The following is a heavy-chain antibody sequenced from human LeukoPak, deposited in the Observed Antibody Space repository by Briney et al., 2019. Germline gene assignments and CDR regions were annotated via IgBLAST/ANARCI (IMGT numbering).Heavy chain of an antibody. Sequence: ASVKVSCKASGYTFSSYDINWVRQAPGQGLEWMGWINPNSGGTNYAQKFQGRVTMTRDTSISTAYMELSRLRSDDTAVYYCARALKMYGSGSYYKSGWFDPWGQGTLVTVSS. CDR3: ARALKMYGSGSYYKSGWFDP. V-gene: IGHV1-2*02. CDR2: INPNSGGT. D-gene: IGHD3-10*01. CDR1: GYTFSSYD. J-gene: IGHJ5*02.